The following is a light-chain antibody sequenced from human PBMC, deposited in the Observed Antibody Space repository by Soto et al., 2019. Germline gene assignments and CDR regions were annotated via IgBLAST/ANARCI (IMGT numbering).Light chain of an antibody. CDR3: SSYAATNNIV. CDR2: EGS. CDR1: SSDVWSYNL. V-gene: IGLV2-23*01. Sequence: QSVLTQPASVSGSPGQSITISCTGTSSDVWSYNLVSWYQQHPGKAPKVMIYEGSKRPSGVSNRFSGSKSGNTASLTISGLQAEDEADYYCSSYAATNNIVFGIGTKVTVL. J-gene: IGLJ1*01.